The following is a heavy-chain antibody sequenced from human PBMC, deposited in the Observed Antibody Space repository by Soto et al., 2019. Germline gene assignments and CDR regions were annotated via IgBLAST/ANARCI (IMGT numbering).Heavy chain of an antibody. J-gene: IGHJ3*02. Sequence: QVQLVQSGAEVKKPGSSVKVSCKASGGTFSSYAISWVRQPPGQGLGWRGGIIPIFGTANYAQKFQGRVTSTADESTSTAYRELSSVRAEDTAVYYCARGSSSWSGDSDAFAIWGQGTMVTVSS. CDR3: ARGSSSWSGDSDAFAI. D-gene: IGHD6-13*01. CDR2: IIPIFGTA. CDR1: GGTFSSYA. V-gene: IGHV1-69*01.